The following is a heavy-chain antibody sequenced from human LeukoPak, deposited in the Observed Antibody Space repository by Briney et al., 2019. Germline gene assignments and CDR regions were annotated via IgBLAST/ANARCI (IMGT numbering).Heavy chain of an antibody. CDR1: GFTFSSYG. D-gene: IGHD3-16*01. Sequence: PGGSLRLSCAASGFTFSSYGMHWVRQAPGKGLEWVAVISYDGSNKYYADSVKGRFTISRDNSKNTLYLQMNSLRAEDTAVYYCAKDGQEGGEDFDYWGQGTLVTVSS. CDR3: AKDGQEGGEDFDY. J-gene: IGHJ4*02. CDR2: ISYDGSNK. V-gene: IGHV3-30*18.